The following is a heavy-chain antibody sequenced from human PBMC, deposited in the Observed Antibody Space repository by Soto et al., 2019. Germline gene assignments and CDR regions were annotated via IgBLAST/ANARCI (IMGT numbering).Heavy chain of an antibody. Sequence: ASVKVSCKASGYTFTSYGISWVRQAPGQGLEWMGWISAYNGNTNYAQKLQGRFTMTTDTSTSTAYMDLRSLRSDDTAVYYCARDSSDCSSTSCYYHYYYYMDVWGKGTTVTVSS. CDR2: ISAYNGNT. CDR1: GYTFTSYG. CDR3: ARDSSDCSSTSCYYHYYYYMDV. V-gene: IGHV1-18*01. J-gene: IGHJ6*03. D-gene: IGHD2-2*01.